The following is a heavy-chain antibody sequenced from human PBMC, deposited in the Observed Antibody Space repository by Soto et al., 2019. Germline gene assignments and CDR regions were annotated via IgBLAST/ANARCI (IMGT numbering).Heavy chain of an antibody. CDR2: IYLDDEK. J-gene: IGHJ6*02. D-gene: IGHD3-10*01. CDR1: GFSLTTSWVG. CDR3: AHVSAPAQWNYYGSMDV. Sequence: QITLKESGPPVVKPTQTITLTCTFSGFSLTTSWVGVAWVRQPPGKALALRALIYLDDEKRYNPSLKSRLTISKDTSKNLVVLTLSNTDPLDTATYYFAHVSAPAQWNYYGSMDVWGQGARVAVAS. V-gene: IGHV2-5*02.